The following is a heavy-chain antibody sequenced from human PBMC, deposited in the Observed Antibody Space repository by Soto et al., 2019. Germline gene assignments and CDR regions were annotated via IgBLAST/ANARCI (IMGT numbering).Heavy chain of an antibody. Sequence: GSLRLSCAASGFTFSSYAMSWVRQAPGKGLEWVSAISGSGGSTYYADSVKGRFTISRDNSKNTLYLQMNSLRAEDTAVYYCAKGNPFITIFGVAQFDYWGQGTLVTVSS. CDR3: AKGNPFITIFGVAQFDY. CDR2: ISGSGGST. CDR1: GFTFSSYA. V-gene: IGHV3-23*01. J-gene: IGHJ4*02. D-gene: IGHD3-3*01.